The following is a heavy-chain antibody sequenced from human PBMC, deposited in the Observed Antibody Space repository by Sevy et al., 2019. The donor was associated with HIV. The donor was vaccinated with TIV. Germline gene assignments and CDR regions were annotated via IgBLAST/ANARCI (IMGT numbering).Heavy chain of an antibody. CDR1: GFTFGDYA. D-gene: IGHD2-2*01. CDR2: IRSKAYGGTT. Sequence: GGSLRLSCTASGFTFGDYAMSWVRQAPGKGLEWVGFIRSKAYGGTTEYAASVKGRFTISRDDSKSIPYLKMKSLKTEDTAVYYCTRDYQLRVNYYYYGMDVWGQGTTVTVS. V-gene: IGHV3-49*04. CDR3: TRDYQLRVNYYYYGMDV. J-gene: IGHJ6*02.